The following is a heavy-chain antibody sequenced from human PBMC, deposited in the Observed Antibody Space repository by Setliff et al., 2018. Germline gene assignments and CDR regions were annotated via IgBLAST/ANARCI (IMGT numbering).Heavy chain of an antibody. J-gene: IGHJ4*02. CDR3: ARGRGPDIVVTIPGDY. CDR2: ISPYSGKT. Sequence: ASVKVSCKTSGYNFITLGINWVRQAPGQGLEWVGWISPYSGKTDYAQKFQGRVIMTIDSSTTTAYMELRTLRSDDTAVYYCARGRGPDIVVTIPGDYWGQGTQVTVSS. V-gene: IGHV1-18*01. D-gene: IGHD2-15*01. CDR1: GYNFITLG.